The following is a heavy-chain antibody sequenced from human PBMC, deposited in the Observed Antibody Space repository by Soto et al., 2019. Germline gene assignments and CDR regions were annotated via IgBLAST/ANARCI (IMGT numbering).Heavy chain of an antibody. CDR3: ARDVSPGSSGYYFDAFDI. CDR2: IKKDGSKK. Sequence: EVQLVESGGGLVQPGGSLRLSCAASGFAFGDYWMTWVRQAPGKGLEWVANIKKDGSKKSYLDSVRDRFTISRDNTENSLFLQMNSLRAEDTALYYCARDVSPGSSGYYFDAFDIWGQGTTVTVSS. V-gene: IGHV3-7*05. D-gene: IGHD6-25*01. CDR1: GFAFGDYW. J-gene: IGHJ3*02.